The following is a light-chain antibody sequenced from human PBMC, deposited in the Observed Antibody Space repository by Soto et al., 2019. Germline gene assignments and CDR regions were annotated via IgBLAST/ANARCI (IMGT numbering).Light chain of an antibody. Sequence: DIQMTQSPSSLSASVGDRVTITCRASQTFSNFLNWYQQKPGKAPKLLVYGASSLQSGVPSRFSGSGSGTDLTLTITSLQPEDVATYYCQQSYSTPYTFGQGTKLQIK. J-gene: IGKJ2*01. CDR3: QQSYSTPYT. CDR2: GAS. V-gene: IGKV1-39*01. CDR1: QTFSNF.